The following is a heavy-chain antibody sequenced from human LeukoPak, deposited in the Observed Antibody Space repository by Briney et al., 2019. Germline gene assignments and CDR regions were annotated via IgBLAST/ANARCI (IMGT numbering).Heavy chain of an antibody. J-gene: IGHJ4*02. Sequence: GGSPRLSCVGSGFTFSKYWMHWVRQVPGKGLVWVSRIKSDGNTAYADSVKGRFTISRDNVKNTLYLQMNSLRAEDTAVYYCAGVDPDDCGDYYDYWGQGTLVTVSS. CDR1: GFTFSKYW. D-gene: IGHD4-17*01. V-gene: IGHV3-74*03. CDR2: IKSDGNT. CDR3: AGVDPDDCGDYYDY.